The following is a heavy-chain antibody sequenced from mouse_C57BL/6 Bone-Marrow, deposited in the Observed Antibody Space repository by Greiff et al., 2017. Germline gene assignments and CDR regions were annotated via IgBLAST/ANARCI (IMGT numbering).Heavy chain of an antibody. CDR2: ISSGSSTI. Sequence: EVQRVESGGGLVKPGGSLKLSCAASGFTFSDYGMHWVRQAPEKGLEWVAYISSGSSTIYYADTVKGRFTISRDNAKNTLFLQMTSLRSEDTAMYYCARNRYGSSGFAYWGQGTLVTVSA. CDR1: GFTFSDYG. D-gene: IGHD1-1*01. J-gene: IGHJ3*01. V-gene: IGHV5-17*01. CDR3: ARNRYGSSGFAY.